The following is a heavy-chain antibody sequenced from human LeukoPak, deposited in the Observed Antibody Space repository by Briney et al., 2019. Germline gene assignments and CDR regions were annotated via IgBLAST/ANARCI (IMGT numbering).Heavy chain of an antibody. J-gene: IGHJ3*02. D-gene: IGHD3-10*01. Sequence: ASVKVSCKASGYTFTNYGITWVRQAPGQGLEWMGWISAYNGNTNYAQRLQGRVTMTTDTSTSTAYMELRSLRSDDTAVYYCARDRGSGSYVGLLDAFDIWGQGTMVTVSS. CDR3: ARDRGSGSYVGLLDAFDI. V-gene: IGHV1-18*01. CDR2: ISAYNGNT. CDR1: GYTFTNYG.